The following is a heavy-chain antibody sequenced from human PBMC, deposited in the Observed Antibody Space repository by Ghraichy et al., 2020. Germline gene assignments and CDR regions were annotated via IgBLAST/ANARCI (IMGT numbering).Heavy chain of an antibody. CDR2: ICSGGQT. J-gene: IGHJ4*02. V-gene: IGHV3-53*01. CDR1: GSTVSSSS. CDR3: ARDPLPSENC. Sequence: GESLNISCTASGSTVSSSSLYWVRQPQRQGQEWVSHICSGGQTNDADYVKGRITISRDYSTNTLHLQMNNMRVEDTAVYYCARDPLPSENCWGQGTLVTVSS. D-gene: IGHD2-15*01.